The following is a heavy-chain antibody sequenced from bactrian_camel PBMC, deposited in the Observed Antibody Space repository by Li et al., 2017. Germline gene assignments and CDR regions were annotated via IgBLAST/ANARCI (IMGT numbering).Heavy chain of an antibody. CDR1: GFTFNNRY. CDR2: ILLGSTTT. J-gene: IGHJ4*01. V-gene: IGHV3S40*01. Sequence: DVQLVESGGGSVQAGGSLTLSCAASGFTFNNRYIAFFRRAPGKEREAVAVILLGSTTTYYADSVKGRFSIAQDKRENTVYLQMSDLKFEDTAMYYCALRHPKYGSYWPLVEYEYTEWGRGPRSPS. D-gene: IGHD2*01.